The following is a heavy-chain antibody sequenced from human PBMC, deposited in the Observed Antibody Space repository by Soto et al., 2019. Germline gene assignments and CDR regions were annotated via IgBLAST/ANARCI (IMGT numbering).Heavy chain of an antibody. J-gene: IGHJ4*02. Sequence: SETLSLTCTVSGDSISSYYWSWIRQPPGKGLEWIGYIYYSGDTNYNPSLKSRVTISVDTSNNQFSLKLSSVTAADTAAYYCARAKGDFWSGPDYWGQGTLVTVS. CDR1: GDSISSYY. CDR2: IYYSGDT. CDR3: ARAKGDFWSGPDY. D-gene: IGHD3-3*01. V-gene: IGHV4-59*01.